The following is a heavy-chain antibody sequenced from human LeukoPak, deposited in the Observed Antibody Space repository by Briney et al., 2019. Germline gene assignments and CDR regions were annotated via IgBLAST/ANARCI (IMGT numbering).Heavy chain of an antibody. Sequence: GESLKISCKGSGYNFISYWIAWVRQMPGKGLEWMGIVSPGDSDTRYSPSFQGQVTISADKSISTAYLQWSSLKASDTAMYYCAREYYYGSGSHGRLGYWGQGTLVIVSS. D-gene: IGHD3-10*01. J-gene: IGHJ4*02. V-gene: IGHV5-51*01. CDR1: GYNFISYW. CDR2: VSPGDSDT. CDR3: AREYYYGSGSHGRLGY.